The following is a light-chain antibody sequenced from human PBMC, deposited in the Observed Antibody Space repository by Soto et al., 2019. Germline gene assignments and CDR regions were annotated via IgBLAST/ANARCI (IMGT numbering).Light chain of an antibody. CDR3: QQYTNSPLYT. Sequence: EIVLTQSPATLSLSPGERATLSCRASQSVGSYLAWYQQKPGQGPRLLIYGASSRATGVPDRFSGSGSGTEFTLTISRLEPEDFALYYCQQYTNSPLYTFGQGTKLEIK. CDR2: GAS. J-gene: IGKJ2*01. V-gene: IGKV3-20*01. CDR1: QSVGSY.